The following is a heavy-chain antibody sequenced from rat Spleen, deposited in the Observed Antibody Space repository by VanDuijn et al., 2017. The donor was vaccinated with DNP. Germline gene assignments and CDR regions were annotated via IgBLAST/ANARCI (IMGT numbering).Heavy chain of an antibody. CDR2: IWAGGNT. CDR3: TRESWGYVMDA. CDR1: GFSLTNNG. D-gene: IGHD5-1*01. Sequence: QVQLKESGPVLVQASETLSLTCTVSGFSLTNNGVIWVRQPLGKALVWMGTIWAGGNTNYNSDVQSRLSISRDTSKSQLFLKMNSLQTDDTAIYYCTRESWGYVMDAWGQGASVTVSS. J-gene: IGHJ4*01. V-gene: IGHV2-72*01.